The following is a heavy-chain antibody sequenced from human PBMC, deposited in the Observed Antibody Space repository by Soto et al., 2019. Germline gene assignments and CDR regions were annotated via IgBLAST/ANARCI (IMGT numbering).Heavy chain of an antibody. CDR2: IDFSGRT. J-gene: IGHJ4*02. Sequence: SETLSLTCTVSGYSLSRNTFYWGWIRQPPGKGLEWIGNIDFSGRTSYNPSLRSRVTISADASKKQFSLKLTSVTAADTDIYYCARHGGEGIVITLGEVIPRVAFASWGQGTVVTVSS. CDR3: ARHGGEGIVITLGEVIPRVAFAS. CDR1: GYSLSRNTFY. V-gene: IGHV4-39*01. D-gene: IGHD3-16*01.